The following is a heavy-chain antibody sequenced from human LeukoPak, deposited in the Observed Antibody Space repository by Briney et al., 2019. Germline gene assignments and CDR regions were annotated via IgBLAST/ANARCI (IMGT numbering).Heavy chain of an antibody. CDR1: GFTFSSYA. CDR2: ISWNSGSI. V-gene: IGHV3-9*01. D-gene: IGHD3-16*01. Sequence: GGSLRLSCAASGFTFSSYAMSWVRQAPGKGLEWVSGISWNSGSIGYADSVKGRFTISRDNAKNSLYLQMNSLRAEDTALYYCAKEGQKGVALDYWGQGTLVTVSS. J-gene: IGHJ4*02. CDR3: AKEGQKGVALDY.